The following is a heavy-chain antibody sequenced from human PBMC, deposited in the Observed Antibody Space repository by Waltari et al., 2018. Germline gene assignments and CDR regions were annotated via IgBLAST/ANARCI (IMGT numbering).Heavy chain of an antibody. V-gene: IGHV1-69*13. D-gene: IGHD6-6*01. J-gene: IGHJ4*02. Sequence: QVQLVQSGAEVKKPGSSVRVSCKASGGTFSSYAISWVRQAPGQGLEWMGAVTPILGTLHVAQRFLGRLTMTADDSTDTGYMELSSLRSEDTAVYYCARITSEYSSSYFDYWGQGTLVTVSS. CDR2: VTPILGTL. CDR3: ARITSEYSSSYFDY. CDR1: GGTFSSYA.